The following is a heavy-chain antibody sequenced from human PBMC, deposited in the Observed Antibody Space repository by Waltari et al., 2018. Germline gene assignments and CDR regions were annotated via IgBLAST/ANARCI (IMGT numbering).Heavy chain of an antibody. D-gene: IGHD2-8*01. J-gene: IGHJ4*02. V-gene: IGHV4-39*07. CDR1: GDSLSRSNYF. CDR2: IYYPGNT. CDR3: ASGGGYTNGWDY. Sequence: QPLLQESGPGLGKPSETLALTCSVPGDSLSRSNYFWGWIRQPPGKGLQWIGSIYYPGNTYYNPSLKSRLTISLDTSKNQFSLKLTSVTAADTAVYFCASGGGYTNGWDYWGQGTPVTVSS.